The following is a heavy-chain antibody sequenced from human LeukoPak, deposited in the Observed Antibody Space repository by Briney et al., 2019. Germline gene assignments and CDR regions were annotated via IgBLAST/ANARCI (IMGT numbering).Heavy chain of an antibody. J-gene: IGHJ4*02. CDR2: ISSSSSYI. CDR3: AKDRVRYCSSTSCEYFDC. V-gene: IGHV3-21*04. Sequence: NTGGSLRLSCAASGFTFSSYSMNWVRQAPGKVLEWVSSISSSSSYIYYADSVKGRFTISRDNSKNTLYLQMNSLRAEDTAVYYCAKDRVRYCSSTSCEYFDCWGQGTLVTVSS. D-gene: IGHD2-2*01. CDR1: GFTFSSYS.